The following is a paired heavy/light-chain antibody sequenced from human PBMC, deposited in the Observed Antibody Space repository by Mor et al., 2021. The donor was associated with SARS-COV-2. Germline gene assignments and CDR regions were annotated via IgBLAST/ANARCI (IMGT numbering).Light chain of an antibody. CDR1: ALPKKY. CDR3: YSTDSSGNHGV. J-gene: IGLJ2*01. V-gene: IGLV3-10*01. Sequence: SYELTQPPSVSVSPGQTARITCSGDALPKKYAYWYQQTSGQAPVLVIYEDDKRPSAIPERFSGSSSGTMATLTISGAQVEDEADYYCYSTDSSGNHGVFGGGTKLTVL. CDR2: EDD.
Heavy chain of an antibody. CDR2: INQDGSEI. D-gene: IGHD3-16*01. J-gene: IGHJ4*02. CDR1: GFTFTQHW. Sequence: EVQLLQSGGGLVQPGGSLRLSCAASGFTFTQHWMSWVRQAPGKGLEWVANINQDGSEIYYVDSVKGRFTFSRDNTKDSVYLQMDSLRVEDTAVYYCARDRRVLGGPQLGGPDYWGQGSLVTVSS. V-gene: IGHV3-7*03. CDR3: ARDRRVLGGPQLGGPDY.